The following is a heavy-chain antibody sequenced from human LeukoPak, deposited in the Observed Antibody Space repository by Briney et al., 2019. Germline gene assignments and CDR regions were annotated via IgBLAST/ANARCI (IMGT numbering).Heavy chain of an antibody. V-gene: IGHV4-59*01. Sequence: SETLFLTCTVSGGSISSYYWSWIRQPPGKGLEWIGYIYYSGSTNYNPSFKSRVTISVDTSKNQFSLKLSSVTAADTAVYYCARGAYGSGSYQDYWGQGTLVTVSS. CDR1: GGSISSYY. CDR3: ARGAYGSGSYQDY. CDR2: IYYSGST. D-gene: IGHD3-10*01. J-gene: IGHJ4*02.